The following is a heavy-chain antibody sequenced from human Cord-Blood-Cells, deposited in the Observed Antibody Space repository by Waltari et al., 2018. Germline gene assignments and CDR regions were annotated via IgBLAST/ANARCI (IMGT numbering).Heavy chain of an antibody. CDR1: GGSISSSSYY. CDR2: IYYSGST. CDR3: ARRKIYSSGLYWYFDL. V-gene: IGHV4-39*01. D-gene: IGHD6-19*01. J-gene: IGHJ2*01. Sequence: QLQLQESGPGLVKPSETLSLTCTVSGGSISSSSYYWGWIRQPPGKGLEWIGSIYYSGSTHYNPSLKRRVTISVDTSKNQFSLKLSSVTAADTAVYYCARRKIYSSGLYWYFDLWGRGTLVTVSS.